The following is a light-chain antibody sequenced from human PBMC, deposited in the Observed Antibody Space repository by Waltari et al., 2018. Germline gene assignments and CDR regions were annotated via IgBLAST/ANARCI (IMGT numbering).Light chain of an antibody. Sequence: QSALTQPASEPGSPGQSITLSCPGTSSDVGGYNYVSWYQQHPGKAPTLMIYDVSKRPSAVSARFSGSKACNTAALTISALQAEDEADYSCSSCTSSSTLVFGGGTKLTVL. CDR3: SSCTSSSTLV. CDR2: DVS. J-gene: IGLJ2*01. V-gene: IGLV2-14*01. CDR1: SSDVGGYNY.